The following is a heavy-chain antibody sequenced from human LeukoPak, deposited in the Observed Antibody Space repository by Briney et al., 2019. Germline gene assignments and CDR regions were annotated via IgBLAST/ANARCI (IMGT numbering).Heavy chain of an antibody. CDR2: VYYTGAS. V-gene: IGHV4-39*07. CDR3: ARGLYSSSPNGV. CDR1: GGSISSSSYY. D-gene: IGHD6-6*01. Sequence: PSETLSLTCTVSGGSISSSSYYWGWIRQPPGKGLEWIGSVYYTGASYYNPSLKSRVTISIDTSKNQFSLKLSSVTAADTAVYYCARGLYSSSPNGVWGQGTLVTVSS. J-gene: IGHJ4*02.